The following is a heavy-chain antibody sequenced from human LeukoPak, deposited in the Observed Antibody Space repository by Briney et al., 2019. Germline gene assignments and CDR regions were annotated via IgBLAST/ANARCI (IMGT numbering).Heavy chain of an antibody. Sequence: SQTLSLTCTVSGGSISSGGHYWSGIRQHPGKGLEWIGYISYSGSTYYNPSLKSRVTISVDTSKNQFSLKLSSVTAADTAVYYCARSTTVTTYFDYWGQGTLLTVSS. CDR1: GGSISSGGHY. CDR2: ISYSGST. J-gene: IGHJ4*02. D-gene: IGHD4-11*01. CDR3: ARSTTVTTYFDY. V-gene: IGHV4-31*03.